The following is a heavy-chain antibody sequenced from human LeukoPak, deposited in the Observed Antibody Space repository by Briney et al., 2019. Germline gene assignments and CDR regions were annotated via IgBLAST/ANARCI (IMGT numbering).Heavy chain of an antibody. V-gene: IGHV3-7*03. D-gene: IGHD6-6*01. CDR2: INQDGSEK. CDR3: AKDINPYSSSSGLDY. J-gene: IGHJ4*02. Sequence: RTGGSLRLSCVGSGFTFSSYWMSWVRQAPGKGLEWVANINQDGSEKYYVDSVKGRFTISRDNAKNSLYLQMNSLRAEDMALYYCAKDINPYSSSSGLDYWGQGTLVTVSS. CDR1: GFTFSSYW.